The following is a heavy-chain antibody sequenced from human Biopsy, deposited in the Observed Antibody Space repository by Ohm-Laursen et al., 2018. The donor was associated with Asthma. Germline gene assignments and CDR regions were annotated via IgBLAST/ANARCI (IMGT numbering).Heavy chain of an antibody. Sequence: ASVKVSCKTSGYTFNSAGITWVRQAPGQVLEWMGRISVYNGNTKVAQKLQDRVTMITDTSTSTAYMELRSLRSDGTAVYFCARAVDYSHYYGIDVWGQGTTVTVS. CDR3: ARAVDYSHYYGIDV. D-gene: IGHD3-10*01. CDR2: ISVYNGNT. V-gene: IGHV1-18*01. J-gene: IGHJ6*02. CDR1: GYTFNSAG.